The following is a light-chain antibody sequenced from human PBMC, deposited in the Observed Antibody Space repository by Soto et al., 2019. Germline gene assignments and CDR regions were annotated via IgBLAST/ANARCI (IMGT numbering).Light chain of an antibody. CDR2: DAS. CDR3: QQRSNWLT. J-gene: IGKJ4*01. Sequence: EIVLTQSPATLSLSPGERATLSCRASQSVSSYLAWYQQKPGQAPRLLIYDASNRATGIPARFSGSGSGTDFPLTIGSREPEDFAVYYGQQRSNWLTVGGGNKLEIK. V-gene: IGKV3-11*01. CDR1: QSVSSY.